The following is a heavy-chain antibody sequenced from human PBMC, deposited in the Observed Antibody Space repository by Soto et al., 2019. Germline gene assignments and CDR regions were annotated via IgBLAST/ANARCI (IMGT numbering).Heavy chain of an antibody. V-gene: IGHV3-66*01. J-gene: IGHJ4*02. Sequence: EVQLVESGGGLVQPGGSLRLSCAASGFAVSTKYMSWVRQAPGKGLEWVSVIYSGGSTFYADSVRGRFTISRDNSKNTENLQMNSLRDEDTAVYYCARDPWAADYWGQGTLVTVSS. CDR2: IYSGGST. CDR3: ARDPWAADY. CDR1: GFAVSTKY. D-gene: IGHD3-16*01.